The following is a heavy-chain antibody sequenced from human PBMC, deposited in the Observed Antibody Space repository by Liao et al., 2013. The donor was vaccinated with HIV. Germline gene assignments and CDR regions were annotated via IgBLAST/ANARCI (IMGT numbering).Heavy chain of an antibody. J-gene: IGHJ3*02. Sequence: QVQLQQWGAGLLKPSETLSLTCAVYGGSFSAYYWSWIRQPPGKGLEWIGEINHSGDTNYNASLKSRVTISVDTSKNQFSLKLSSVTAADTAVYYCAREIGAADAFDIWGQGTMVTVPS. CDR2: INHSGDT. D-gene: IGHD3-10*01. V-gene: IGHV4-34*01. CDR1: GGSFSAYY. CDR3: AREIGAADAFDI.